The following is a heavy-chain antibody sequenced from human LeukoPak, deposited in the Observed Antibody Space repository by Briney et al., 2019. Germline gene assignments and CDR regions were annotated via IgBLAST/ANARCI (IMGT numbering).Heavy chain of an antibody. V-gene: IGHV1-69*13. J-gene: IGHJ3*02. CDR3: ARGRFAMYYYDSSGYNHGSDAFDI. Sequence: ASVKVSCKASGGTFSSYAISWVRQAPGQGLEWIGGIIPIFGTANYAQKFQGRVTITADESTSTAYMELSSLRSEDTAVYYCARGRFAMYYYDSSGYNHGSDAFDIWGQGTMVTVSS. D-gene: IGHD3-22*01. CDR2: IIPIFGTA. CDR1: GGTFSSYA.